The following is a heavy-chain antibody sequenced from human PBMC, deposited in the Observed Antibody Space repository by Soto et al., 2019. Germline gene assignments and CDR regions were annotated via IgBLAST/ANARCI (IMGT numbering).Heavy chain of an antibody. V-gene: IGHV3-23*01. Sequence: EVQLLESGGGLVQPGGSLRLSCAASGFTFSSYAMSWVRQAPGKGLEWVSAISGSGGSTYYADSVKGRFTISRDNSKNTLYLQMNSLRAEDTAVYYCAKAERDIVVVPAAIDYWGQGTLVTVSS. CDR2: ISGSGGST. J-gene: IGHJ4*02. D-gene: IGHD2-2*01. CDR3: AKAERDIVVVPAAIDY. CDR1: GFTFSSYA.